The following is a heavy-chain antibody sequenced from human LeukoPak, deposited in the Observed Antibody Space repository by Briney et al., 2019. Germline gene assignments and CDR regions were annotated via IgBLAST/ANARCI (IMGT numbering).Heavy chain of an antibody. CDR3: ARASDLTGYLTYFDY. V-gene: IGHV4-59*01. D-gene: IGHD3-9*01. Sequence: KPSETLSLTCTVSGGSISSYYWSWIRQPPGKGLEWIGYIYYSGSTNYNPSLKSRVTISVDTSKNQFSLKVNSLTAADTAVYYCARASDLTGYLTYFDYWGQGTLVTVSS. CDR1: GGSISSYY. J-gene: IGHJ4*02. CDR2: IYYSGST.